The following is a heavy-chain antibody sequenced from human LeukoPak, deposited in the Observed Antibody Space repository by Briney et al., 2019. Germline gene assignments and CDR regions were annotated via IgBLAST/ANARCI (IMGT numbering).Heavy chain of an antibody. CDR1: GGSISSYY. Sequence: SETQSLTCTVSGGSISSYYWSWIRQPAGKGLEWIGRIYTSGSTNYNPSLKSRVTMSVDTSKNQFSLKLSSVTAADTAVYYCAREDHDYSNYKGFDYWGQGTLVTVSS. V-gene: IGHV4-4*07. CDR3: AREDHDYSNYKGFDY. D-gene: IGHD4-11*01. CDR2: IYTSGST. J-gene: IGHJ4*02.